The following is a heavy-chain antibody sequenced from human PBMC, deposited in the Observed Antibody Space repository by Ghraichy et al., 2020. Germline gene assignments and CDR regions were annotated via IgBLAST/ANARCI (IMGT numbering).Heavy chain of an antibody. Sequence: ASVKVSCKASGYTFTSYTMHWVRQAPGQRLEWVGWINAGNGNTKYSQKFQGRVTITRDTSASTAYMELSSLRSEDTAVYYCARARTIPVGATSAWGQGTLVTVSS. CDR1: GYTFTSYT. CDR2: INAGNGNT. J-gene: IGHJ5*02. CDR3: ARARTIPVGATSA. V-gene: IGHV1-3*01. D-gene: IGHD1-26*01.